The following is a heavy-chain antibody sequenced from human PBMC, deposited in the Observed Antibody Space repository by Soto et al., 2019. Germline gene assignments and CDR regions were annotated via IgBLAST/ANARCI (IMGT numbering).Heavy chain of an antibody. J-gene: IGHJ4*02. V-gene: IGHV3-30-3*01. Sequence: PGGSLRLSCAASGFTFSSYAMHWVRQAPGKGLEWVAVISYDGSNKYYADSVKGRFTISRDNSKNTLYLQMNSLRAEDTAVYYCARDPLLYYDSSGSFDYWGQGTLVTVSS. D-gene: IGHD3-22*01. CDR2: ISYDGSNK. CDR1: GFTFSSYA. CDR3: ARDPLLYYDSSGSFDY.